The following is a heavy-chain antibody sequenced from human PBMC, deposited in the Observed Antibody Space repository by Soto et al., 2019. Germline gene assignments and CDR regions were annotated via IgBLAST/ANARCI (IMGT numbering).Heavy chain of an antibody. J-gene: IGHJ6*02. CDR2: ISSSSYI. CDR3: ARVRSGSSLGVDYYYGMDV. CDR1: GFTFSSYS. V-gene: IGHV3-21*01. D-gene: IGHD1-26*01. Sequence: GGSLRLSCAASGFTFSSYSMNWVRQAPGKGLEWVSSISSSSYIYYADSVKGRFNISRDNAKNSLYLRMSSLRAEDTAVYYCARVRSGSSLGVDYYYGMDVWGQGTTVTVSS.